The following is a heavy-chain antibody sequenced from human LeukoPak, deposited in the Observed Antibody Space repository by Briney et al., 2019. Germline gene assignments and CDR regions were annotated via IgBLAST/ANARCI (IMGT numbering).Heavy chain of an antibody. Sequence: GGSLRLSCAASGFTFDDYAMHWVRQAPGKGLEWVSLISGDGGSTYYADSAKGRFTISRDNSKNSLYLQMNSLRTEDTALYYCARSSYSSGWYGGHYFDYWGQGTLVTVSS. CDR3: ARSSYSSGWYGGHYFDY. V-gene: IGHV3-43*02. CDR2: ISGDGGST. J-gene: IGHJ4*02. CDR1: GFTFDDYA. D-gene: IGHD6-19*01.